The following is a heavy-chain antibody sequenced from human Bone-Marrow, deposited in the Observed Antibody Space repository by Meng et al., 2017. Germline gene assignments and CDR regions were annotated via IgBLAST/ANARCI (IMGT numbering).Heavy chain of an antibody. Sequence: GGSLRLSCKGSGFSFTSYWIGWVRQMPGKGLEWMGIIYPTDSDTRYSPSFQGQVTISADKSINTAYLQWGSLKASDTAMYYCARRGYCSSTSCYDGGAFAIWGQGTMVTVSS. CDR3: ARRGYCSSTSCYDGGAFAI. J-gene: IGHJ3*02. CDR2: IYPTDSDT. V-gene: IGHV5-51*01. CDR1: GFSFTSYW. D-gene: IGHD2-2*01.